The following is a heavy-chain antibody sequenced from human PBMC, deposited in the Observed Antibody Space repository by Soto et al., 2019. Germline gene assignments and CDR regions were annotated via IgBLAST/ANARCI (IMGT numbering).Heavy chain of an antibody. CDR2: IYPGDSDT. V-gene: IGHV5-51*01. CDR1: GYSFTSYW. Sequence: PGESLKISCKGSGYSFTSYWIGWVRQMPGKGLEWMGIIYPGDSDTRYSPSFQGQVTISADKSISTAYLQWSSLKASDTAMYYCARQVAAHPGTYYYGMDAWGQGTTVTVSS. CDR3: ARQVAAHPGTYYYGMDA. D-gene: IGHD6-6*01. J-gene: IGHJ6*02.